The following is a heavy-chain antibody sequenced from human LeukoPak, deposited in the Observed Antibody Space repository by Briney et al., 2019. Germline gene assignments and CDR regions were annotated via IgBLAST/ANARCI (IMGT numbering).Heavy chain of an antibody. CDR2: IWYDGSNK. CDR1: GFTFSSYA. V-gene: IGHV3-33*08. Sequence: GGSLRLSCAASGFTFSSYAMHWVRQAPGKGLERVAVIWYDGSNKYYADSVKGRFTISRDNSKNTLYLQMNSLRAEDTAVYYCARAIAVAEFDYWGQGTLVTVSS. CDR3: ARAIAVAEFDY. D-gene: IGHD6-19*01. J-gene: IGHJ4*02.